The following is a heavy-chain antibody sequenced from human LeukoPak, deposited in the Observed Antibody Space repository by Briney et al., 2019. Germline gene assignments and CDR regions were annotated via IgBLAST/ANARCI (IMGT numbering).Heavy chain of an antibody. J-gene: IGHJ4*02. V-gene: IGHV3-30*18. Sequence: GGSLRLSCAASGFTFSSYGMHWVRQAPGKGLEWVAVISYDGSNKYYADSVKGRFTISRDNSKNTLYLQMNSLRAEDTAVYYCAKSGYSSSLHGVDYWGQGTLVTVSS. D-gene: IGHD6-13*01. CDR3: AKSGYSSSLHGVDY. CDR2: ISYDGSNK. CDR1: GFTFSSYG.